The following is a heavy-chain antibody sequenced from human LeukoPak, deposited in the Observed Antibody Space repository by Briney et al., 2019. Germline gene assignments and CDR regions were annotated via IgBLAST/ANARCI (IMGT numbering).Heavy chain of an antibody. J-gene: IGHJ4*02. Sequence: GASVKVSCKTSGFTFTSYAIHWVRQAPGQRLEWMGWINAGNGNTKYSQKFQGRVTITRDTSASTAYMELSSLRSEDTAVYYCARDGLLTLADYWGQGTLVTVSS. D-gene: IGHD4/OR15-4a*01. CDR1: GFTFTSYA. V-gene: IGHV1-3*01. CDR3: ARDGLLTLADY. CDR2: INAGNGNT.